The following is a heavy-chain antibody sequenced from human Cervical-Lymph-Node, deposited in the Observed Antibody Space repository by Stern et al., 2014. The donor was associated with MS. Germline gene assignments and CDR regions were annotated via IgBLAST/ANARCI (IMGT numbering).Heavy chain of an antibody. Sequence: QVQLVQSGAEVKKPGSSVKVSCKASGGTFSSYAISWVRQAPGQGLEWLGGINPIFGTANYAQKFQGIVTITADESTSTAYMELSSLRSDDTAVYYCARVLVHSYYYYGMDVWGQGTTVTVSS. V-gene: IGHV1-69*12. CDR2: INPIFGTA. D-gene: IGHD6-6*01. CDR1: GGTFSSYA. CDR3: ARVLVHSYYYYGMDV. J-gene: IGHJ6*02.